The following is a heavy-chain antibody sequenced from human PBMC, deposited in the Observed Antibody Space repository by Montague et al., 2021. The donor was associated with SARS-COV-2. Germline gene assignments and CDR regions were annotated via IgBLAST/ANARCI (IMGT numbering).Heavy chain of an antibody. V-gene: IGHV4-59*01. J-gene: IGHJ5*02. CDR2: IFYTGST. D-gene: IGHD2-15*01. CDR1: GGSTSNYY. Sequence: SETLSLTCSVSGGSTSNYYWTWIRQSPGKGLQWIGYIFYTGSTKFNPSLKSRVSMSLDTSKNHFSLRLSAVTAAGTARYYCARAQNICFIANCVNCFDLWGLGALVTVSS. CDR3: ARAQNICFIANCVNCFDL.